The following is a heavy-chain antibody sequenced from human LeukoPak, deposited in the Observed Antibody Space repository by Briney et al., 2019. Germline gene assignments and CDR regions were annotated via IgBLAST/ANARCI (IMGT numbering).Heavy chain of an antibody. Sequence: ASVKVSCKASGYIFTSYGISWVRQAPGQGLEWMGWISAYNGNTNYAQKFQGRVTMTTDTSTSTAYMELRSLRSDDTAMYYCARDPRGSDILTGYYQYYFDYWGQGTLVTVSS. CDR1: GYIFTSYG. CDR3: ARDPRGSDILTGYYQYYFDY. J-gene: IGHJ4*02. D-gene: IGHD3-9*01. CDR2: ISAYNGNT. V-gene: IGHV1-18*01.